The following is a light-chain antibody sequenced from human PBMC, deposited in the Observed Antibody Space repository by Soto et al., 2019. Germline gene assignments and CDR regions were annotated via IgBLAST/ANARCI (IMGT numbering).Light chain of an antibody. Sequence: EIVLTQSPATLSLSPGDRATLSCRASQSVSTYLAWYQQKPGQAPRLLIYGASNRATGIPARFSGSGSGTGFTLPISSLEPEDFAVYYCQQRSDWPPVYTFGQGTKLEI. V-gene: IGKV3-11*01. J-gene: IGKJ2*01. CDR1: QSVSTY. CDR3: QQRSDWPPVYT. CDR2: GAS.